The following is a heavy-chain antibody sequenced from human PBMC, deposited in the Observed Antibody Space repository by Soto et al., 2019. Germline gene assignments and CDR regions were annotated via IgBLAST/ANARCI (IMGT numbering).Heavy chain of an antibody. Sequence: QITLKEAGPTLVKPTQTLTLTCTFSGFSLSTRGVGVGWFRQPPGRALEWLALIYWDDDKRYSPSLQNTLTITSPHSKPPVVLTMTNTDPVDTATYYCAHRPYLYKSSFDYWGQGTLVTVSS. CDR1: GFSLSTRGVG. D-gene: IGHD1-1*01. V-gene: IGHV2-5*02. CDR2: IYWDDDK. CDR3: AHRPYLYKSSFDY. J-gene: IGHJ4*02.